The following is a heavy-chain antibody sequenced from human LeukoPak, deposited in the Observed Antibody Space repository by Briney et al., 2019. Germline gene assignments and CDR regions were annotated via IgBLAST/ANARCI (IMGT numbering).Heavy chain of an antibody. V-gene: IGHV1-69*13. CDR3: ARDRGDIVVVRGAFDI. D-gene: IGHD2-2*01. CDR2: IIPIFGTA. Sequence: SVKVSCKASGGTFSSYAISWVRQAPGQGLEWMGGIIPIFGTANYAQKFQGRVTITADESTSTAYMELSSLRPEDTAVYYCARDRGDIVVVRGAFDIWGQGTMVTVSS. J-gene: IGHJ3*02. CDR1: GGTFSSYA.